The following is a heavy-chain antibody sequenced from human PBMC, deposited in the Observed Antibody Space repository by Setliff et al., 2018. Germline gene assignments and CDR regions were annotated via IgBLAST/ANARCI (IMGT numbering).Heavy chain of an antibody. Sequence: SVKVSCKASGGTFSSYGISWVRQAPGQGLEWMGGTIPSFGTTNYAQKFQGRVTIITDESTSTAYMELSSLTSADTAVYYCAREGVDTRSSTDYRYYMDVWGKGTTVTVSS. J-gene: IGHJ6*03. D-gene: IGHD5-18*01. CDR1: GGTFSSYG. V-gene: IGHV1-69*05. CDR3: AREGVDTRSSTDYRYYMDV. CDR2: TIPSFGTT.